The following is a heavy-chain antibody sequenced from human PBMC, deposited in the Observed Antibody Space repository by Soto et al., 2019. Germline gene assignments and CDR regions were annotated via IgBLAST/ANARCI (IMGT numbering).Heavy chain of an antibody. CDR3: AKEGCSSTSCVAFLDV. Sequence: GGSLRLSCAASGFTFSSSGMHWVRQAPGKGLEWVAVISYDASKKYYADSVKGRFTISRDNSKETVDLQMNSLRAEDTAVYYCAKEGCSSTSCVAFLDVWGRGXTVTVPS. CDR2: ISYDASKK. CDR1: GFTFSSSG. D-gene: IGHD2-2*01. J-gene: IGHJ6*02. V-gene: IGHV3-30*18.